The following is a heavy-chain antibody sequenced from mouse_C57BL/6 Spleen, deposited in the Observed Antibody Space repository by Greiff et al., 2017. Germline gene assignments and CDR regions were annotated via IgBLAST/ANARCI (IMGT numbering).Heavy chain of an antibody. CDR3: AREGSTVTGYYFDY. CDR1: GYTFTSYG. J-gene: IGHJ2*01. V-gene: IGHV1-81*01. D-gene: IGHD1-1*01. Sequence: QVQLKQSGAELARPGASVKLSCKASGYTFTSYGISWVKQRTGQGLEWIGEIYPRSGNTYYNEKFKGKATLTADKSSSTAYMELRSLTSEDSAVYFCAREGSTVTGYYFDYWGQGTTLTVSS. CDR2: IYPRSGNT.